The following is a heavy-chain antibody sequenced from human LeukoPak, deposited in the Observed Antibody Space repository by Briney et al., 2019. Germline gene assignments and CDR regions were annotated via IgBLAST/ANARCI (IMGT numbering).Heavy chain of an antibody. CDR3: ARGAGLRYFDWLENWFDP. Sequence: GGSLRLSCAASGFTFSDYYMSWIRQAPGKGLEWVSYISSSGSTIYYADSVKGRFTISRDNAKNSLYLQMNNLRAEDTAVYYCARGAGLRYFDWLENWFDPWGQGTLVTVSS. D-gene: IGHD3-9*01. J-gene: IGHJ5*02. V-gene: IGHV3-11*04. CDR2: ISSSGSTI. CDR1: GFTFSDYY.